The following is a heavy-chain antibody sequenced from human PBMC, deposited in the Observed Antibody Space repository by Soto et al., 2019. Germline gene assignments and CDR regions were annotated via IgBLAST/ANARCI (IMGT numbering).Heavy chain of an antibody. CDR1: GGSISSGGFS. D-gene: IGHD3-22*01. CDR2: IYYSGST. CDR3: ARATFIRKGYYDATDYYYFDY. V-gene: IGHV4-30-2*06. J-gene: IGHJ4*02. Sequence: SSPLSLTCAFSGGSISSGGFSWSWIRQSPGKGLELIGYIYYSGSTYYNPSLKSRVTISVDRSKNEFSLRLSSVTAADTAVYYCARATFIRKGYYDATDYYYFDYWGQGTLVTVSS.